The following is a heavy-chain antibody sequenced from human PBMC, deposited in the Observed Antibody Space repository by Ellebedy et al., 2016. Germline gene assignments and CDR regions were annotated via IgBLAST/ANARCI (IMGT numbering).Heavy chain of an antibody. V-gene: IGHV3-23*01. D-gene: IGHD3-10*01. Sequence: GESLKISXEGYGFTMSTYAMNWVRQASGKGLEWVSAISGSGGSTYYADSVKGRFTISKDNSKNTVYLQMNSLRAEDTAVYYCAKGEGKRGSKTYYNCPFDSWGQGTLVTVSS. J-gene: IGHJ4*02. CDR3: AKGEGKRGSKTYYNCPFDS. CDR2: ISGSGGST. CDR1: GFTMSTYA.